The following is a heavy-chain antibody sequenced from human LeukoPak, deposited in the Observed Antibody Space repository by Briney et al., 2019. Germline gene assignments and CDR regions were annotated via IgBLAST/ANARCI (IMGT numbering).Heavy chain of an antibody. D-gene: IGHD3-3*01. CDR3: ARDRQDIVVVPAAMKGYYDFWSGYYREYYYYYMDV. Sequence: GGSLRLSCAASGFSFSMYSMSWIRQAPGKGLEWVSVISDNGAVTFYADSVKDRFTISRDNAKNSLYLQMNSLRAEDTAVYYCARDRQDIVVVPAAMKGYYDFWSGYYREYYYYYMDVWGKGTTVTVSS. J-gene: IGHJ6*03. CDR2: ISDNGAVT. V-gene: IGHV3-21*01. CDR1: GFSFSMYS.